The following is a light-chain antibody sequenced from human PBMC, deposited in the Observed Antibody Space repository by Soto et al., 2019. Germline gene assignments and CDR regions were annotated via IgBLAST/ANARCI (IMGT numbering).Light chain of an antibody. V-gene: IGKV1-33*01. CDR3: QQYDNLPPTWT. Sequence: DIQMTQSPSSLSASVGNRVTITCPASQDIATYLNWYQQKPGKAPNLLIYDASNLETGVPSRFSGGGSGTHFTFTISNLQPEDSATYYCQQYDNLPPTWTFGQGTKVDNK. J-gene: IGKJ1*01. CDR2: DAS. CDR1: QDIATY.